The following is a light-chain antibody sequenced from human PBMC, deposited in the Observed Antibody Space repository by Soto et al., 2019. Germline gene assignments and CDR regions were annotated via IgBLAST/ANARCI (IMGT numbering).Light chain of an antibody. Sequence: EVVMTQSPATLSVSPGERATLSCRASQSVSSNLAWYQQKPGQAPRLLIYGASTRATDIPARFSGSGSGTEFTLTINSLQSEDFAVYYCQQYANWWTFGQGTKVEIK. J-gene: IGKJ1*01. V-gene: IGKV3-15*01. CDR2: GAS. CDR1: QSVSSN. CDR3: QQYANWWT.